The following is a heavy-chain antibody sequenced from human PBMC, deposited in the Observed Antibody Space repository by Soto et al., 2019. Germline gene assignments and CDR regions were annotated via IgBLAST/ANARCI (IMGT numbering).Heavy chain of an antibody. CDR2: INPSGGST. V-gene: IGHV1-46*01. CDR3: AICCGAAVAGGGYYGMDV. D-gene: IGHD6-13*01. J-gene: IGHJ6*02. CDR1: GYTFTSYY. Sequence: GASVKVSCKASGYTFTSYYMHWVRQAPGQGLEWMGIINPSGGSTSYAQKFQGRVTMTRDTSTSTVYMELSSLRSEDTAVYYCAICCGAAVAGGGYYGMDVWGQGTTVTVSS.